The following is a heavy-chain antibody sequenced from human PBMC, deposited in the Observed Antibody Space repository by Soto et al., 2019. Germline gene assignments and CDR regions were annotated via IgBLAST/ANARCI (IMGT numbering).Heavy chain of an antibody. CDR3: ARGDTDSISGPRGGSFDP. CDR2: IYYNGIT. CDR1: GGSISSHY. V-gene: IGHV4-59*11. D-gene: IGHD3-3*01. J-gene: IGHJ5*02. Sequence: SETLSLTCTVSGGSISSHYYTWLRQSPGKGLEWIGYIYYNGITNYNPSLKSRVTLSVDTSKNQFSLKLRSVTAADTAVYYCARGDTDSISGPRGGSFDPWGQGTLVTVSS.